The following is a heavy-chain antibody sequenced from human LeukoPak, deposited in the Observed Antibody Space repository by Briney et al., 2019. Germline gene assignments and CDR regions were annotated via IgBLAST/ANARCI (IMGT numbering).Heavy chain of an antibody. CDR3: AKDIGASSSSWGGFDY. D-gene: IGHD6-13*01. J-gene: IGHJ4*02. CDR1: GGAISGYY. V-gene: IGHV3-9*01. CDR2: ISWNSGSI. Sequence: LSLTCTVSGGAISGYYWNWVRQAPGKGLEWVSGISWNSGSIGYADSVKGRFTISRDNAKNSLYLQMNSLRAEDTALYYCAKDIGASSSSWGGFDYWGQGTLVTVSS.